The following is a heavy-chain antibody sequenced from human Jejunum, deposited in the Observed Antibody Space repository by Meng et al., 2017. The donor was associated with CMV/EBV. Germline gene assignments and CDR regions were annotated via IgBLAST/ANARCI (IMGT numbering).Heavy chain of an antibody. Sequence: SIRTYGWNWIRQSPGKGLEWIAYIQYSGTTNYNPSLRSRVFMTADTSYNQFLLQLTSVPAADTAVYYYATESYHYGSWTFNGFDTWGQGIMVTVSS. CDR3: ATESYHYGSWTFNGFDT. J-gene: IGHJ4*02. D-gene: IGHD3-10*01. CDR1: SIRTYG. CDR2: IQYSGTT. V-gene: IGHV4-59*01.